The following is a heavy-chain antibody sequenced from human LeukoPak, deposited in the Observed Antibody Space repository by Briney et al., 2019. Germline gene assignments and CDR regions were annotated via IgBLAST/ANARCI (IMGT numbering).Heavy chain of an antibody. V-gene: IGHV4-61*01. J-gene: IGHJ4*02. Sequence: PSETLSLTCTVSGGSVSSGSYYWSWIRQPPGKGLEWIGYIYYSGSTNYNPSLKSRVTISVDTSKNQFSLKLSSVTAADTAVYYCARVQLLRYSRFDYWGQGTLVTVSS. D-gene: IGHD3-9*01. CDR3: ARVQLLRYSRFDY. CDR1: GGSVSSGSYY. CDR2: IYYSGST.